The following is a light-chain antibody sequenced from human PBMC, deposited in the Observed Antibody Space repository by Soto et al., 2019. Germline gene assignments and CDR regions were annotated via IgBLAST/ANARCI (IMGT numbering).Light chain of an antibody. CDR3: QQYGSSPQT. Sequence: PGTLSLSPGERATLSCRASQSVSSSYLAWYQQTPGQAPRLLIYGASSRATGIPDRFSGSGSGTDFTLTISRLEPEDFAVYYCQQYGSSPQTFGQGTKVDIK. CDR2: GAS. J-gene: IGKJ1*01. CDR1: QSVSSSY. V-gene: IGKV3-20*01.